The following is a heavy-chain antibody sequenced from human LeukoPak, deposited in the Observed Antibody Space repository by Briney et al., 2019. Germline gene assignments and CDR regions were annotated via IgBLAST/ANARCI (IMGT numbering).Heavy chain of an antibody. Sequence: TSETLSLTCAVYGGSFSGYYWSWIRQPPGKGLEWIGEINHSGSTNYNPSLKSRVTISVDTSKNQFSLKLSSVTAADTAVYYCASLSGYDYWGQGTLVTVSS. D-gene: IGHD5-12*01. CDR3: ASLSGYDY. CDR1: GGSFSGYY. CDR2: INHSGST. V-gene: IGHV4-34*01. J-gene: IGHJ4*02.